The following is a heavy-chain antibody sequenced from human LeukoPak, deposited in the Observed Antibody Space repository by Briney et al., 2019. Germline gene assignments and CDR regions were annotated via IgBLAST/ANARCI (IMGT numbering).Heavy chain of an antibody. CDR3: ARLEMATISQGLFDY. J-gene: IGHJ4*02. D-gene: IGHD5-24*01. CDR1: GGTFSSYA. Sequence: SVKVSCKASGGTFSSYAISWVRQAPGQGLEWMGRSIPIFGTATYAQKFQGRVTITTDESTSTAYMELSSLRSEDTAVYYCARLEMATISQGLFDYWGQGTLVTVSS. V-gene: IGHV1-69*05. CDR2: SIPIFGTA.